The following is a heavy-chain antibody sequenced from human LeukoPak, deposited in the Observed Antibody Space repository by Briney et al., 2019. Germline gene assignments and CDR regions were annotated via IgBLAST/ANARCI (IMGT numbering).Heavy chain of an antibody. CDR2: IYYSGST. J-gene: IGHJ6*03. CDR1: GGSISSYY. CDR3: ARDRLADYYYYYMDV. V-gene: IGHV4-59*01. Sequence: SETLSLTCTVSGGSISSYYWSWIRQPPGKGLEWIGYIYYSGSTNYKSPLKSRVTISVDTSKNQFSLKLSSVTAADTAVYYCARDRLADYYYYYMDVWGKGTTVTVSS.